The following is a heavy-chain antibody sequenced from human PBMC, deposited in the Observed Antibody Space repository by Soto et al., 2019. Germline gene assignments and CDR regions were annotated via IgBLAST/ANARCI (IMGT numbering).Heavy chain of an antibody. Sequence: GSLRLSCAASGFSFSNYWMTWGRQAPGKGLEWVANIKEDGSDKNFVDSVKGRFTISRDNAKNLLYLQMNSLRAEDTAVYYCARGDDTSGYRPNDYWGQGTLVTVSS. V-gene: IGHV3-7*04. CDR1: GFSFSNYW. D-gene: IGHD3-22*01. CDR2: IKEDGSDK. J-gene: IGHJ4*02. CDR3: ARGDDTSGYRPNDY.